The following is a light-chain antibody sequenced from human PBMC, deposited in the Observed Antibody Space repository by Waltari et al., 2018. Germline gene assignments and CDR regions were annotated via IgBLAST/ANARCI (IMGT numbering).Light chain of an antibody. CDR3: QQYHNWPLT. J-gene: IGKJ4*01. CDR2: GAS. V-gene: IGKV3-15*01. Sequence: ETVMTQSPATLSVSPGERATLSCRASQPVSNDLAWYQQKPGQAPRLLIYGASTRPTGVPARFSGSGSGTEFTLTISSLQSDDFEVYYCQQYHNWPLTFGGGTKVEIK. CDR1: QPVSND.